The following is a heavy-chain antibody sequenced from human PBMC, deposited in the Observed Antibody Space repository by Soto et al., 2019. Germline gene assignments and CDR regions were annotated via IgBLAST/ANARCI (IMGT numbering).Heavy chain of an antibody. D-gene: IGHD2-2*02. CDR2: IYPGDSHT. V-gene: IGHV5-51*01. J-gene: IGHJ4*02. CDR3: ARQGYCSTTACSTVDY. CDR1: GYSFTSYW. Sequence: GESLKISCKGSGYSFTSYWIGWVRQMPGKGLEWLGIIYPGDSHTRYSPSFQGQVTISADKSISTAYLQWNSLKASDTTIYYCARQGYCSTTACSTVDYWGQGTLVTVSS.